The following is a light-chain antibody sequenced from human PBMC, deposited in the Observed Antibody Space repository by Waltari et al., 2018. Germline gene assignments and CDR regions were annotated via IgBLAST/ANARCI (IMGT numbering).Light chain of an antibody. CDR3: QHYVRLPAT. CDR2: GAS. CDR1: QSVSRA. J-gene: IGKJ1*01. Sequence: IVLTQPPGSLSSSPGERVTLSCSASQSVSRALAWYQQKPGQAPRLLIFGASNRATGIPDRFSGSGSETDFSLTISRLEPEDFAVYYCQHYVRLPATFGRGTKVEIK. V-gene: IGKV3-20*01.